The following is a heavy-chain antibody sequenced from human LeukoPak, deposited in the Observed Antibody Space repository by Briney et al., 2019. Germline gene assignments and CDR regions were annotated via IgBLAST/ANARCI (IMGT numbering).Heavy chain of an antibody. J-gene: IGHJ3*02. V-gene: IGHV3-23*01. CDR3: AKKRDAFDI. CDR1: GFTFSSYA. CDR2: LTVSGGTT. D-gene: IGHD5-24*01. Sequence: PGGSLRLSCVASGFTFSSYAMGWVRQAPGKRPEWVSSLTVSGGTTYYVDSVKGRFTISRDNSKNTLYLHMNSLRAEDTAMYYCAKKRDAFDIWGQGTVVAVSS.